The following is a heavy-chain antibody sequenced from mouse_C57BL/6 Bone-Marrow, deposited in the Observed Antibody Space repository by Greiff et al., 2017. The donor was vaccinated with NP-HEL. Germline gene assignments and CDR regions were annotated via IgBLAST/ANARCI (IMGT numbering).Heavy chain of an antibody. CDR1: GYTFTSYW. D-gene: IGHD2-1*01. V-gene: IGHV1-5*01. CDR2: IYPGNSDT. CDR3: TRSRIYCYWYFDV. Sequence: VQLKQSGTVLARPGASVKMSCKTSGYTFTSYWMHWVKQRPGQGLEWIGAIYPGNSDTSYNQKFKGKAKLTAVPSASTAYMELSSLTNEDSAVYYCTRSRIYCYWYFDVWGTGTTVTVSS. J-gene: IGHJ1*03.